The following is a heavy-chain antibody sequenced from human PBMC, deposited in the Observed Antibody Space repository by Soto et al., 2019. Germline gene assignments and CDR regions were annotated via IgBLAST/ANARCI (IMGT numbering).Heavy chain of an antibody. CDR3: ARGRNPGGSSWYFDY. V-gene: IGHV1-69*13. CDR1: GGTFSSYA. CDR2: IIPIFGTA. Sequence: SVKVSCKASGGTFSSYAISWVRQAPGQGLEWMGGIIPIFGTANYAQKFQGRVTITADESTSTAYMELSSLRSEDTAVYYCARGRNPGGSSWYFDYWGQGTLVTVSS. J-gene: IGHJ4*02. D-gene: IGHD2-15*01.